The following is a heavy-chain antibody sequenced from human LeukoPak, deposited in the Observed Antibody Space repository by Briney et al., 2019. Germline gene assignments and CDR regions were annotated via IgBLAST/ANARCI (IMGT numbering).Heavy chain of an antibody. CDR3: ARDPWGGWYSFYFDY. D-gene: IGHD6-19*01. J-gene: IGHJ4*02. CDR1: GFTFSTYN. CDR2: ISSSSSYI. V-gene: IGHV3-21*01. Sequence: GGSLRLSCAASGFTFSTYNMNWVRQAPGKGLEWVSSISSSSSYIYYADSVKGRFTISRDNAKNSLYLQMNSLRAEDTAVYYCARDPWGGWYSFYFDYWGQGTLVTVSS.